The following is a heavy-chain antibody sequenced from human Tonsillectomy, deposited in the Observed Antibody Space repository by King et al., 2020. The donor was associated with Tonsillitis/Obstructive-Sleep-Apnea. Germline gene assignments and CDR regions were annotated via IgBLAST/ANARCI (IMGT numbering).Heavy chain of an antibody. D-gene: IGHD3-3*01. V-gene: IGHV3-30*01. CDR1: GFTFSNYA. CDR2: ISYDGSNE. CDR3: ARVSQYYDFWSGHYYFDY. Sequence: VQLVESGGGVVQPGRSLRLSCAASGFTFSNYAMHWVRQAPGKGLEWVAVISYDGSNEYYADSVKGRLTISRDNSKNTLYLQLNSLRAEDTAVYYCARVSQYYDFWSGHYYFDYWGQGTLVTVSS. J-gene: IGHJ4*02.